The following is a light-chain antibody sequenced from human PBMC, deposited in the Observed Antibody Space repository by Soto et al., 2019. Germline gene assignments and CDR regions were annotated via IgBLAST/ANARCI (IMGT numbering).Light chain of an antibody. Sequence: QSVPTQPPSASGTPGQRVTISCSGSSSNIGSNTVNWFQQLLGTAPRLLIYTDNQRPSGVPDRFSGSKSGTSASLAISGLQSEDEADYYCAVWDDSLMGPVFGGGTKLTVL. CDR2: TDN. J-gene: IGLJ2*01. V-gene: IGLV1-44*01. CDR3: AVWDDSLMGPV. CDR1: SSNIGSNT.